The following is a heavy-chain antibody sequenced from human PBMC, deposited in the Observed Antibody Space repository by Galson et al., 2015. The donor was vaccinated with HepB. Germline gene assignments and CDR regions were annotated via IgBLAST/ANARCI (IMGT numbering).Heavy chain of an antibody. CDR1: GYSFISYA. J-gene: IGHJ5*02. V-gene: IGHV1-2*02. D-gene: IGHD2-15*01. CDR3: AREVVAAHKWFDP. CDR2: INTKTGNP. Sequence: SVKVSCKASGYSFISYAMNWVRQAPGQGLEWMGWINTKTGNPTYAQKFQDRVTMTRDTSINTAFLEVKRLTPNDTAVYYCAREVVAAHKWFDPWGQGTLVTVSS.